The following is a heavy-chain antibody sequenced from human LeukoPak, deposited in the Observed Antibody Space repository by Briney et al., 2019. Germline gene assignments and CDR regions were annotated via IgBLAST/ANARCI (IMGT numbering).Heavy chain of an antibody. CDR3: ASQVGAAYLDY. CDR1: GGTFSSYA. D-gene: IGHD1-26*01. J-gene: IGHJ4*02. Sequence: SVKVSCKASGGTFSSYAISWVRQAPGQGLEWMGGIIPIFGTANYAQKFQGRVTITTDESTSTAYMELSSLSSVTAADTAVYYCASQVGAAYLDYWGQGTLVTVSS. CDR2: IIPIFGTA. V-gene: IGHV1-69*05.